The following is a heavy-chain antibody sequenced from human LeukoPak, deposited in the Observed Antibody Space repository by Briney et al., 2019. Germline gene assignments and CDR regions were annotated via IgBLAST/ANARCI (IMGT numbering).Heavy chain of an antibody. V-gene: IGHV1-18*01. Sequence: ASVKVSCKASGYTFTSYGISWVRQAPGQGLEWMGWISAYNGNTNYAQKLQGRVTMTTDTSTSTAYMELRSLRSEDTAVYYCARDPRIADPYYYYGMDVWGQGTTVTVSS. CDR3: ARDPRIADPYYYYGMDV. CDR2: ISAYNGNT. J-gene: IGHJ6*02. CDR1: GYTFTSYG. D-gene: IGHD6-6*01.